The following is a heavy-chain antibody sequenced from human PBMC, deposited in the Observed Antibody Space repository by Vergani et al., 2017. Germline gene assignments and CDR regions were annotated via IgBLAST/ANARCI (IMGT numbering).Heavy chain of an antibody. CDR2: IIPIFGTA. Sequence: QVQLVQSGAEVKKPGSSVKVSCKASGGTFSSYAISWVRQAPGQGLEWMGGIIPIFGTANYAQKFQGRVTITADESTSTAYMELSSLRSDDTAVYYCARAGVNYYDSSGYFHFDYWGQGTLVTVSS. V-gene: IGHV1-69*01. J-gene: IGHJ4*02. CDR3: ARAGVNYYDSSGYFHFDY. CDR1: GGTFSSYA. D-gene: IGHD3-22*01.